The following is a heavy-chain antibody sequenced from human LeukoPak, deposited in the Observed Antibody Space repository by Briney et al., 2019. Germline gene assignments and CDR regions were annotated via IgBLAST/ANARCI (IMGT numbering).Heavy chain of an antibody. CDR3: ARDSNDPYRIAAVPWFDP. Sequence: PGGSLRLSCEGSGFTFDDYTMHWVRQAPGKGLEWVAVISYDGSNKYYADSVKGRFTISRDNSKNTLYLQMNSLRAEDTAVYYCARDSNDPYRIAAVPWFDPWGQGTLVTVSS. D-gene: IGHD6-13*01. CDR1: GFTFDDYT. J-gene: IGHJ5*02. V-gene: IGHV3-30*04. CDR2: ISYDGSNK.